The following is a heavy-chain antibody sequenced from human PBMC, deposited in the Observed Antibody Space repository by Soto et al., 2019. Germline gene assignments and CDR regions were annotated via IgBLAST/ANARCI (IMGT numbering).Heavy chain of an antibody. D-gene: IGHD3-10*01. J-gene: IGHJ6*02. CDR1: GFTFSSYA. CDR3: ARDRRVRGIDYYYGMDV. CDR2: ISYDGSNK. V-gene: IGHV3-30-3*01. Sequence: QVQLVESGGGVVQPGRSLRLSCAASGFTFSSYAMRWVRQAPGKGLEWVAVISYDGSNKYYADSVKGRFTISRDNSKNTLYLQMNSLRAEDTAVYYCARDRRVRGIDYYYGMDVWGQGTTVTVSS.